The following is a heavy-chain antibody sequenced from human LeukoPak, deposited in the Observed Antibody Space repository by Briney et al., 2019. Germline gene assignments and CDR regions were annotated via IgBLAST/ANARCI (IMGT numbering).Heavy chain of an antibody. V-gene: IGHV2-5*01. CDR3: PHTRADDTFFGVVIACYDY. Sequence: SGPTLVKPTQTLTLTCTFSGLSLSTSGVGVGWIRQPPGKALEWLALIYWNDDKRYSPSLKSRLTLTKDTSKNQVVLTMTNMDPVNTATYYCPHTRADDTFFGVVIACYDYWALEPLVTVSS. D-gene: IGHD3-3*01. CDR1: GLSLSTSGVG. CDR2: IYWNDDK. J-gene: IGHJ4*02.